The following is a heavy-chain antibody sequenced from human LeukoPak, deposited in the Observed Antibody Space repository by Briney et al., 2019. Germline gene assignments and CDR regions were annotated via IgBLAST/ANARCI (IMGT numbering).Heavy chain of an antibody. D-gene: IGHD3-22*01. V-gene: IGHV4-39*07. Sequence: SETLSLTCTVSGVSISSSSYYWGWLRQPPGKGLEWIGSIYYSGSTYYNPSLKSRVTISVDTSKNQFSLKLSSVTAADTAVYYCARVYYYDSSDYVEYFQHWGQGTLVTVSS. J-gene: IGHJ1*01. CDR2: IYYSGST. CDR1: GVSISSSSYY. CDR3: ARVYYYDSSDYVEYFQH.